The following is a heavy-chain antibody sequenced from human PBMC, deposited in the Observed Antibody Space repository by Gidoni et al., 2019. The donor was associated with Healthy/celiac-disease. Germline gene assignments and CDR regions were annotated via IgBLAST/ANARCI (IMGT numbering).Heavy chain of an antibody. D-gene: IGHD6-13*01. CDR2: INYSGST. V-gene: IGHV4-30-4*01. CDR1: GGSISSGDYS. Sequence: HVQLLESCPGLVKPSQTLSLTFTVPGGSISSGDYSWSWIRQPPGKGLEWMGYINYSGSTYYNPSLKSRVTISVDTSKNQFSLKLSSVTAADTAVYYCARGAGYSSSWYDYWGKGTLVTVSS. CDR3: ARGAGYSSSWYDY. J-gene: IGHJ4*02.